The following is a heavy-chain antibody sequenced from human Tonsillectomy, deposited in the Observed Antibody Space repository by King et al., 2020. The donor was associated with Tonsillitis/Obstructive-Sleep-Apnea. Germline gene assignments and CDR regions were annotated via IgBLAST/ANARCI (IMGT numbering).Heavy chain of an antibody. CDR2: ISAYHGIT. J-gene: IGHJ6*03. Sequence: QLVQSGAEVKKPGASVKVSCKASGYTFTSYGISWVRQAPGQGLEWMGWISAYHGITNYAQKLQGRVTMTTDTSPSTAYMELRSLGSDDKAVYYCASSVNTWFGEYSNGMDVWGKGTTVTVSS. D-gene: IGHD3-10*01. V-gene: IGHV1-18*01. CDR1: GYTFTSYG. CDR3: ASSVNTWFGEYSNGMDV.